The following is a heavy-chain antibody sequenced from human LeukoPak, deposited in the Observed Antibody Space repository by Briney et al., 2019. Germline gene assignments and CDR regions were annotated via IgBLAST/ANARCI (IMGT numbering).Heavy chain of an antibody. D-gene: IGHD2-15*01. CDR2: ISSSSSSI. Sequence: GGSLRLSCAASGFTFSNYTMTWVRQAPGKGLEWVSYISSSSSSIYYADSVRGRFTISRDNAKNSLYLQMNGLRDEDTAIYFCARDFLLGCSSMNCHPFGYWGQGTLVTVSS. CDR1: GFTFSNYT. J-gene: IGHJ4*02. V-gene: IGHV3-48*02. CDR3: ARDFLLGCSSMNCHPFGY.